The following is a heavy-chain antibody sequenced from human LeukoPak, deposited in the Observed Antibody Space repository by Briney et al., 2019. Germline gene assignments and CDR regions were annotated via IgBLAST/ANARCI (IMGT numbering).Heavy chain of an antibody. CDR2: IYTSGST. CDR3: ARDSSGWSSGYYFDN. Sequence: PSETLSLTCTVSGGSISSYYWSWIRQPAGKGLEWIGRIYTSGSTNYNPSLKSRVTMSVDTSKNQFSLKLSSVTAADTAVYYCARDSSGWSSGYYFDNWGQGTLVTVSS. J-gene: IGHJ4*02. V-gene: IGHV4-4*07. D-gene: IGHD6-19*01. CDR1: GGSISSYY.